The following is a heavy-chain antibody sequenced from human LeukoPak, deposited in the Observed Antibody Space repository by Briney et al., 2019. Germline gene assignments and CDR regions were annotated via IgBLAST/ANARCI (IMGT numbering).Heavy chain of an antibody. Sequence: GESLKISCKGSGYNFTSSWIGWVRQMPGKGLECMGIIYPDDSDTRYSPSFQGQVTISADKSISTAYLQWSSLTASDTAMYYCARAETSRLDPFDFWGRGTLVTVSS. CDR2: IYPDDSDT. V-gene: IGHV5-51*01. J-gene: IGHJ4*02. CDR1: GYNFTSSW. CDR3: ARAETSRLDPFDF.